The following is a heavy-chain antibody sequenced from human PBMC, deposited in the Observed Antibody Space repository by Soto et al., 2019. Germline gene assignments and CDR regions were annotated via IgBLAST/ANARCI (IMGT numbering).Heavy chain of an antibody. CDR2: INQSGTT. CDR1: DGSFREYY. D-gene: IGHD3-10*01. CDR3: ARDIITVIGGQIYYYFGMDV. Sequence: VDLHQWGAGELRPSETLSLTCAVGDGSFREYYWSWIRQPPGKGLEWIGEINQSGTTHYNPSLKRRLNITIDTSKNQFSLKLTSVTAADTATYYCARDIITVIGGQIYYYFGMDVWGQGTTVTVSS. V-gene: IGHV4-34*01. J-gene: IGHJ6*02.